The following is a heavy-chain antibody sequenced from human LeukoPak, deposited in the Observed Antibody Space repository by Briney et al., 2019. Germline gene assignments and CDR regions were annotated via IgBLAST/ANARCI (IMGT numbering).Heavy chain of an antibody. CDR2: INHSGST. D-gene: IGHD6-19*01. CDR3: ARGAAVAGKGNYDY. CDR1: GFTFSSYG. V-gene: IGHV4-34*01. J-gene: IGHJ4*02. Sequence: GSLRLSCAASGFTFSSYGMHWVRQPPGKGLEWIGEINHSGSTNYNPSLKSRVTISVDTSKNQFSLKLSSVTAADTAVYYCARGAAVAGKGNYDYWGQGTLVTVSS.